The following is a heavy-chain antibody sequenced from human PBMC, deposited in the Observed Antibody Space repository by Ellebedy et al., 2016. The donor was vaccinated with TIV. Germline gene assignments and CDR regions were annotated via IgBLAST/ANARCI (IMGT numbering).Heavy chain of an antibody. CDR1: GGSFSGYY. D-gene: IGHD3-16*01. CDR3: AAIQGGADY. J-gene: IGHJ4*02. V-gene: IGHV4-34*01. CDR2: VNHSGST. Sequence: SETLSLXXAVYGGSFSGYYWSWIRQPPGKGLEWIGEVNHSGSTNYNPSLKSRVTISVDTSKNQFSLKLSSVTAADTAVYYCAAIQGGADYWGQGTPVTVSS.